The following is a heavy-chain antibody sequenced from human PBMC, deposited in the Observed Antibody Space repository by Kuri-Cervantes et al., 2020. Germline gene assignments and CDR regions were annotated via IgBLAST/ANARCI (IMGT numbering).Heavy chain of an antibody. CDR3: ARDPLRHFDWLPNLYYYYGMDV. CDR1: GGSISSYY. V-gene: IGHV4-59*01. J-gene: IGHJ6*02. D-gene: IGHD3-9*01. Sequence: GSLRLSCTVSGGSISSYYWSWIRQPPGKGLEWIGYIYYSGSTNYNPSLKSRVTISVDTSKNQFSLKLSSVTAADTAVYYCARDPLRHFDWLPNLYYYYGMDVWGQGTTVTVSS. CDR2: IYYSGST.